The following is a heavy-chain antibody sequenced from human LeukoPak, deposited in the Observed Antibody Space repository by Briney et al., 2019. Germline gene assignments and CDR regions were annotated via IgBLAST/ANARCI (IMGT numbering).Heavy chain of an antibody. Sequence: ASVKVSCKVSGYTLTELSMHWVRQAPGKGLEWMGGFDPVDGETIYAQKFQGRVTMTEDTSTDTAYMELSSLRSEDTAVYYCATLARQDMVRGVNFGYWGQGTLVTVSS. CDR2: FDPVDGET. CDR1: GYTLTELS. CDR3: ATLARQDMVRGVNFGY. J-gene: IGHJ4*02. V-gene: IGHV1-24*01. D-gene: IGHD3-10*01.